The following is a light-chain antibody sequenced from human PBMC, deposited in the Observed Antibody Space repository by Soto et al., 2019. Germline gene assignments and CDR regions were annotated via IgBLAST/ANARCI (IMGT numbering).Light chain of an antibody. Sequence: VMTQSPATLSVSPGARATLSCRARQSVSSNLAWYQQKPGQAPRLLIYGASTRATGIPARFSGIESGTEFSLTTCRLQPEDFAAYYGQQYNNWPSITFCQGTRLEIK. J-gene: IGKJ5*01. CDR1: QSVSSN. CDR3: QQYNNWPSIT. CDR2: GAS. V-gene: IGKV3-15*01.